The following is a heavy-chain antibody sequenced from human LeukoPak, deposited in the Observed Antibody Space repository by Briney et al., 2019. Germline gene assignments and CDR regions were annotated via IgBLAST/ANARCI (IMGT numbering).Heavy chain of an antibody. CDR2: IYYSGST. Sequence: PSETLSLTCTVSGGSISSYYWSWIRQPPGKGLEWVGYIYYSGSTNYNPSLKSRVTISVDTSKKQFSLKLTSVTAADTASYYCARGGVMGATTLDYWGQGTLVTVSS. CDR1: GGSISSYY. V-gene: IGHV4-59*01. J-gene: IGHJ4*02. D-gene: IGHD1-26*01. CDR3: ARGGVMGATTLDY.